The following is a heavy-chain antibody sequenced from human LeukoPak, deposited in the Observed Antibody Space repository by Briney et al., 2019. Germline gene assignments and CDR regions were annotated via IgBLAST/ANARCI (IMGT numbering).Heavy chain of an antibody. V-gene: IGHV1-2*02. Sequence: ASVKVSCKASAYTFTTYYVHWVRQAPGQGLEWMGWIYPNSGGTNYAQKFQGRVTMTRDTSISTAYMELSRLRSDDTAVYYCARGRIAAAGTGPYYYYYYMDVWGKGTTVTVSS. D-gene: IGHD6-13*01. CDR3: ARGRIAAAGTGPYYYYYYMDV. CDR2: IYPNSGGT. J-gene: IGHJ6*03. CDR1: AYTFTTYY.